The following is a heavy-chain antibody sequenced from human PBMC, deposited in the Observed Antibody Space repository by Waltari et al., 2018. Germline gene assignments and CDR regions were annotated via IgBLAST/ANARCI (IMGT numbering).Heavy chain of an antibody. CDR3: ARGSRGDIILTPGEPAREKYYYMDV. D-gene: IGHD2-8*01. CDR1: GGTFSNYA. Sequence: QVQLVQSGPEVKKPGSSVKVSCKTSGGTFSNYAVTWVRQAPGQGLEWMGGTIPFLQVANYEQNCQGIVTITADTSTTTGYIELSSLRTEDTAGYYCARGSRGDIILTPGEPAREKYYYMDVWGKGTTVTVSS. J-gene: IGHJ6*03. V-gene: IGHV1-69*10. CDR2: TIPFLQVA.